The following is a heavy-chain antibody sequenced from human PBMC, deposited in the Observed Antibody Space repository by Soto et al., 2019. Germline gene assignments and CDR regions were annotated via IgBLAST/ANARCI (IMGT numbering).Heavy chain of an antibody. D-gene: IGHD6-19*01. V-gene: IGHV3-74*01. CDR2: IGPDGTST. Sequence: VGSLRLSCAVYGVTFRDYWMHWVRQVPGKGLLWVSRIGPDGTSTKYADSVKGRFTISRSNPENTLYLQMNSLRAEDTGVYYCVREVIAVLGSIRWFDPWGQGTLVTVSS. J-gene: IGHJ5*02. CDR3: VREVIAVLGSIRWFDP. CDR1: GVTFRDYW.